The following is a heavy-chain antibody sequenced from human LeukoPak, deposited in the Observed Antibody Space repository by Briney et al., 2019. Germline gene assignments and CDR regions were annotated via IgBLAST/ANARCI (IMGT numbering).Heavy chain of an antibody. J-gene: IGHJ6*03. Sequence: APGKVSCKASGHTFTSYDINWVRQATGQGLERMGWMNPNGVNTGSAQKFQGRVTMTRNTSISTAYMELSSLRSEDTAVYYCARGHYGDYYYYMDVWGKGTTVTVSS. D-gene: IGHD4-17*01. CDR3: ARGHYGDYYYYMDV. CDR1: GHTFTSYD. CDR2: MNPNGVNT. V-gene: IGHV1-8*01.